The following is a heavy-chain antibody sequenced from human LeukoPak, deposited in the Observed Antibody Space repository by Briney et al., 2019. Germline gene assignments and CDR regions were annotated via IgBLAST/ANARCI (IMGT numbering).Heavy chain of an antibody. Sequence: GGSLRLSCEASGFSFGDYNMHWVRQAPGKGLEWVSYISSTSNTIYYANSVKGRFTISRDNAKNSLYLQMNSLRAEDTAVYYCARLYGSGSYYPPYYYYMDVWGKGTTVTVSS. CDR3: ARLYGSGSYYPPYYYYMDV. J-gene: IGHJ6*03. D-gene: IGHD3-10*01. CDR2: ISSTSNTI. CDR1: GFSFGDYN. V-gene: IGHV3-48*04.